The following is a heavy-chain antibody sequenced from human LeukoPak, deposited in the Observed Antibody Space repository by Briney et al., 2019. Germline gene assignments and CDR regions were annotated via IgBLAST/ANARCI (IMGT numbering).Heavy chain of an antibody. D-gene: IGHD3-10*02. CDR2: ISSGSSFI. Sequence: GGSLRLSCAASTFTFSSYSMNWVRQAPGKGLEWVSSISSGSSFIYYADSVKGRFTISRDNAKNSLYLQMNSLRAEDTAVYYCAELGITMIGGVWGKGTTVTISS. V-gene: IGHV3-21*01. CDR3: AELGITMIGGV. CDR1: TFTFSSYS. J-gene: IGHJ6*04.